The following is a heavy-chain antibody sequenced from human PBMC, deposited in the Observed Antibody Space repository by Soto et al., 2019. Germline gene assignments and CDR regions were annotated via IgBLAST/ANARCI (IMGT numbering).Heavy chain of an antibody. CDR2: IFYSGST. Sequence: SETLSLTCTVSGGSISSGGYYWSWIRQHPGKGLEWIGYIFYSGSTYYNPSLKSRVTISVDTSKNQFSLKLTSVTAADTAVYYCARDKITGLFDYWGQGTLVTVSS. V-gene: IGHV4-31*03. D-gene: IGHD2-8*02. CDR3: ARDKITGLFDY. J-gene: IGHJ4*02. CDR1: GGSISSGGYY.